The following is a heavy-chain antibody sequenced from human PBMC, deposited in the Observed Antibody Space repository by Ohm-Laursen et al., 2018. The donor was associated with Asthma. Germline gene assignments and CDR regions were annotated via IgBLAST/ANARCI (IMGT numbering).Heavy chain of an antibody. CDR3: ARLDWTLSVFDY. D-gene: IGHD1-1*01. CDR1: GGSVSGYY. V-gene: IGHV4-59*02. J-gene: IGHJ4*02. Sequence: QTLSLTCAVSGGSVSGYYWSWIRQPPGRGLEWIAYMHSSGGANYNPSLQSRVTLSADTSKNRVSLRLSFVSAADTALYFCARLDWTLSVFDYWGQGALVTVAS. CDR2: MHSSGGA.